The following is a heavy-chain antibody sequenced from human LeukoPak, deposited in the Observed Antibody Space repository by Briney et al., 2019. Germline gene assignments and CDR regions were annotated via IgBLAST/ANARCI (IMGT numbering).Heavy chain of an antibody. Sequence: ASVKVSCKASGYTFTDYYMHWVRQAPGQGLEWMGRINPNSGGTNYPQKFQGRVTMTRDTSISTAYMELSRLRSDDTAVYYCARGLVGATPLYDYWGQGTLVTVSS. V-gene: IGHV1-2*06. D-gene: IGHD1-26*01. CDR3: ARGLVGATPLYDY. CDR1: GYTFTDYY. CDR2: INPNSGGT. J-gene: IGHJ4*02.